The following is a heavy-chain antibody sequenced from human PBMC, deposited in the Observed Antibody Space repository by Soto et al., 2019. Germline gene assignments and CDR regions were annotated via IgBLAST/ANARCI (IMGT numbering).Heavy chain of an antibody. CDR3: ARGLFGVVVVAATGIDY. CDR2: MNPNSGNT. CDR1: GYTFTSYD. J-gene: IGHJ4*02. D-gene: IGHD2-15*01. Sequence: QVQLVQSGAEVKKPGASVKVSCKASGYTFTSYDINWVRQATGQGLEWMGWMNPNSGNTGYAQKFKGRVTMTRNTSISTAYMELSSLRSEDTAVYYCARGLFGVVVVAATGIDYWGQGTLVTVSS. V-gene: IGHV1-8*01.